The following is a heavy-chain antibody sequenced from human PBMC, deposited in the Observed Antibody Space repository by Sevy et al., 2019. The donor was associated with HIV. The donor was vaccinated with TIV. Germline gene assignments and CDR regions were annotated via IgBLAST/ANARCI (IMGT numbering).Heavy chain of an antibody. Sequence: GGSLRLSCEASGFTLSSYTMNWVRQSPEKGLEWVATFNRTDITHYADFVKGRFIISSDTAKNSLFLQMNSLRDDDTAMYFCVRDERAIASHFDYWGRGTLVTVSS. V-gene: IGHV3-48*02. CDR3: VRDERAIASHFDY. D-gene: IGHD2-21*01. J-gene: IGHJ4*02. CDR1: GFTLSSYT. CDR2: FNRTDIT.